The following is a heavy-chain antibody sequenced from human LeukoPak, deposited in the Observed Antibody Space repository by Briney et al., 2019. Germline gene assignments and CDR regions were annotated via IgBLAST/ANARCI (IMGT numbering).Heavy chain of an antibody. V-gene: IGHV3-21*01. CDR3: ASLVVVVPAAKSPDMDV. J-gene: IGHJ6*03. D-gene: IGHD2-2*01. CDR2: ISSSSSYI. Sequence: GGSLRLSCAASGLTFSSYAMSWVRQAPGKGLEWVSSISSSSSYIYYADSVKGRFTISRDNAKNSLYLQMNSLRAEDTAVYYCASLVVVVPAAKSPDMDVWGKGTTVTVSS. CDR1: GLTFSSYA.